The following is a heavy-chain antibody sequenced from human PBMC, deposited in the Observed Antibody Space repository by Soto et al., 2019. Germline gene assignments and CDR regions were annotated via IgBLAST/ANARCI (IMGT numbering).Heavy chain of an antibody. CDR2: IKSKTDGGTT. Sequence: GGSLRLSCAASGFTFSNAWMSWVRQAPGKGLEWVGRIKSKTDGGTTDYAAPVKGRFTISRDDSKNTLYLQMNSLKTEDTAVYYCTTDQPTAYYDFWSGYFPKYMDVWGKGTTVTVSS. CDR3: TTDQPTAYYDFWSGYFPKYMDV. V-gene: IGHV3-15*01. D-gene: IGHD3-3*01. J-gene: IGHJ6*03. CDR1: GFTFSNAW.